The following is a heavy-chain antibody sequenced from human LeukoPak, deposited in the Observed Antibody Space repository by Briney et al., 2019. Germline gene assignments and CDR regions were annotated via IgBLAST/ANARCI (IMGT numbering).Heavy chain of an antibody. Sequence: GGCLRLSCAASGFTFSIYAMCCVRQAPGRGRGWVSVIIISWGSTYCADSLKGWFTISSANSKNTLYMQMNSQRAEDKAVDNSAKRLVRGATSAFDHWGQGTLVTVSS. V-gene: IGHV3-23*01. CDR3: AKRLVRGATSAFDH. CDR1: GFTFSIYA. D-gene: IGHD1-26*01. CDR2: IIISWGST. J-gene: IGHJ5*02.